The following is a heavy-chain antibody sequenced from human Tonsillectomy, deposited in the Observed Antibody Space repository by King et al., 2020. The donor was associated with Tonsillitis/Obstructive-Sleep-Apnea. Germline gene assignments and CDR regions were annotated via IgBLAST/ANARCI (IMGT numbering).Heavy chain of an antibody. Sequence: VQLVESGGGLVQPGGSLRLSCAASGFTVSSNYMSWVRQAPGKGLEWVSVIYSGGSTYYADSVKGGFTISRDNSKNTLYLQMNSLRAEDTAVYYCSSEDIVVVSAATRGYWGQGTLVTVSS. D-gene: IGHD2-2*01. V-gene: IGHV3-66*01. CDR1: GFTVSSNY. CDR3: SSEDIVVVSAATRGY. CDR2: IYSGGST. J-gene: IGHJ4*02.